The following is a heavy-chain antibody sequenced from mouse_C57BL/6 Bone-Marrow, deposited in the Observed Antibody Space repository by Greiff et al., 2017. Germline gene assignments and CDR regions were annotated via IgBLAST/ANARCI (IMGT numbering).Heavy chain of an antibody. CDR3: SRWKY. J-gene: IGHJ2*01. CDR2: IYPRSGNN. Sequence: QVQLQQSGAELARPGASVKLSCKASGYTFTSYGISWVKLRTGQGLEWIGEIYPRSGNNYYNEKFKGKATLTAEQSSSTAYMELRSLTSEDSAFYFCSRWKYWGQGTTLTVSS. CDR1: GYTFTSYG. V-gene: IGHV1-81*01.